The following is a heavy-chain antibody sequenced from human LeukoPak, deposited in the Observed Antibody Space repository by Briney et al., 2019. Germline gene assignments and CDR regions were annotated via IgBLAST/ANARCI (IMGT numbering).Heavy chain of an antibody. Sequence: ASVTVSCKASGYTFTDYYMHWVRQAPGQGVEWMGWINPNSGGTNYAQKFQGRVTITRDTSISTAYMELSRLRSDDTAVYYCARWMATVTTPDYWGQGTLVTVSS. CDR2: INPNSGGT. CDR1: GYTFTDYY. D-gene: IGHD4-11*01. V-gene: IGHV1-2*02. CDR3: ARWMATVTTPDY. J-gene: IGHJ4*02.